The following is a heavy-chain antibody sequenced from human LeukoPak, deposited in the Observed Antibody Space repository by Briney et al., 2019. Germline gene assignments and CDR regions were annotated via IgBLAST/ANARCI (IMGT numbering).Heavy chain of an antibody. Sequence: SETLSLTCTISGGSISSYYWSWVRQPPGKGLEWFGYIYDSGSTNYNPPLKSRGTISVDTSKNQFSLKLSSVTAADTAVYYCARLTKREDDYVWGSYRPDAFDIWGPGAMVTVSS. J-gene: IGHJ3*02. CDR3: ARLTKREDDYVWGSYRPDAFDI. D-gene: IGHD3-16*02. CDR1: GGSISSYY. CDR2: IYDSGST. V-gene: IGHV4-59*08.